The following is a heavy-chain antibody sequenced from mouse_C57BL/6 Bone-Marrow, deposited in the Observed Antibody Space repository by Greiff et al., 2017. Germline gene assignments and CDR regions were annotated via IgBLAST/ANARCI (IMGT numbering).Heavy chain of an antibody. V-gene: IGHV1-81*01. Sequence: QVQLKESGAELARPGASVKLSCKASGYTFTSYGISWVKQRTGQGLEWIGEIYPRSGNTYYNEKFKGKATLTADKSSSTAYMELRSLTSEDSAVYFCARRGSITTVVATFRYWYVDVWGTGTTVTVSS. D-gene: IGHD1-1*01. CDR1: GYTFTSYG. CDR3: ARRGSITTVVATFRYWYVDV. J-gene: IGHJ1*03. CDR2: IYPRSGNT.